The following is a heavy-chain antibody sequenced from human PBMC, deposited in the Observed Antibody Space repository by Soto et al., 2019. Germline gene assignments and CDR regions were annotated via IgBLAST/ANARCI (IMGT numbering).Heavy chain of an antibody. J-gene: IGHJ4*02. CDR1: GFTFSSYS. D-gene: IGHD1-26*01. Sequence: EVQLVESGGGLVQPGGSLRLSCAASGFTFSSYSMNWVRQAPGKGLEWVSYISSSSSTIYYADSVKGRFTISRDNAKHYLYLQTNSLRAEDTSAYYCARGGDGRERLWRLWGQGTLVTVSS. V-gene: IGHV3-48*01. CDR3: ARGGDGRERLWRL. CDR2: ISSSSSTI.